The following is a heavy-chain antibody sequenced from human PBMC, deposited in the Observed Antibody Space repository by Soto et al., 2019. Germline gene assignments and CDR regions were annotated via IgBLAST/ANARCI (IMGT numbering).Heavy chain of an antibody. Sequence: SGPTLVNPTETLTLTCSFSGFSLTTTGVGVAWVRQPPGEALEWLAVVYWDDDKRYNPSLKSRLTVAKDTSKNLVVLIMTNMDTVDTAMFFCAHGVITYGGVIGEDAFDIWGQGTMVTVSS. CDR2: VYWDDDK. D-gene: IGHD3-16*02. J-gene: IGHJ3*02. V-gene: IGHV2-5*02. CDR3: AHGVITYGGVIGEDAFDI. CDR1: GFSLTTTGVG.